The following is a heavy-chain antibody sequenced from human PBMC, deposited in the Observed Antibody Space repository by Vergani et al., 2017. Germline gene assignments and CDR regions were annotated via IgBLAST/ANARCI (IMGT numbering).Heavy chain of an antibody. V-gene: IGHV3-74*01. CDR1: GFTFSSYW. CDR3: ARETRDTPSSLDY. J-gene: IGHJ4*02. Sequence: EVQLVESGGGLVQPGGSLRLSCAASGFTFSSYWMHWVRHTPEKGLVWVSRINTDGSWTTYADSVKGRFTISKDISKNTLYLQMNSLRGDDTAVYYCARETRDTPSSLDYWGQGTLVTVSS. CDR2: INTDGSWT. D-gene: IGHD5-24*01.